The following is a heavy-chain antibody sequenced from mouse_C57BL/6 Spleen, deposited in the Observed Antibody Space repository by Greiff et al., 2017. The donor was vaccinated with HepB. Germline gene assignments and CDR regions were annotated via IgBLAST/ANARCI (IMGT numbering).Heavy chain of an antibody. D-gene: IGHD1-1*01. CDR1: GYTFTDYY. J-gene: IGHJ2*01. V-gene: IGHV1-26*01. CDR2: INPNNGGT. CDR3: ARTLYGSSYRDYFDY. Sequence: VQLQQSGPELVKPGASVKISCKASGYTFTDYYMNWVKQSHGKSLEWIGDINPNNGGTSYNQKFKGKATLTVDKSSSTAYMELRSLTSEDSAVYYCARTLYGSSYRDYFDYWGQGTTLTVSS.